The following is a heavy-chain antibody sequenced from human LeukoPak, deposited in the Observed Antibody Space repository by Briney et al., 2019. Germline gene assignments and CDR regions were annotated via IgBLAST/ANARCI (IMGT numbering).Heavy chain of an antibody. V-gene: IGHV5-51*01. J-gene: IGHJ6*02. CDR2: IYPGDSDT. CDR3: ARYAAAAEDYYYGMDV. CDR1: GYSFTSYW. D-gene: IGHD6-13*01. Sequence: GESLKISCKGSGYSFTSYWIGWARQMPGKGLEWMGIIYPGDSDTRYSPSFQGQVTISADKSISTAYLQWSSLKASDTAMYYCARYAAAAEDYYYGMDVWGQGTTVTVSS.